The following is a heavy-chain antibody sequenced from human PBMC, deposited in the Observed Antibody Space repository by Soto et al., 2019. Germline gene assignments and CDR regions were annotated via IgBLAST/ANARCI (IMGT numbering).Heavy chain of an antibody. CDR1: GVSISGYY. J-gene: IGHJ3*01. Sequence: QMQLQESGPGLVKPSETLSLTCTVSGVSISGYYWTWIRQTAGKGLEWIGRMYISGATNYNPSLKSRVTMSGDTSKKHFSLKLRSVTAADTAVYYGASDQINLNVFDFWGQGTMVTVSS. CDR3: ASDQINLNVFDF. V-gene: IGHV4-4*07. CDR2: MYISGAT.